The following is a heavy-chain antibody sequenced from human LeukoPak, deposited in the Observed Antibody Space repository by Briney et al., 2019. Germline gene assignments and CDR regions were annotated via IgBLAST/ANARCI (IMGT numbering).Heavy chain of an antibody. J-gene: IGHJ4*02. CDR3: ARGGYSSSTPRRVWFDY. CDR1: GFTFSSYS. Sequence: PGGSLRLSCAASGFTFSSYSMNWVRQAPGKGLEWVSSISSSSSYIYYADSVKGRFTISRDNAKNSLYLQVNSLRAEDTAVYYCARGGYSSSTPRRVWFDYWGQGTLVTVSS. V-gene: IGHV3-21*01. CDR2: ISSSSSYI. D-gene: IGHD6-13*01.